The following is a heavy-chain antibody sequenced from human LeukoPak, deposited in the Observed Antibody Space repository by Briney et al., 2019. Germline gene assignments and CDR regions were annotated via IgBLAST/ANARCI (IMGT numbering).Heavy chain of an antibody. CDR3: ARGLGGNLDY. CDR2: ISNSDDST. D-gene: IGHD4-23*01. CDR1: GFPFSSYA. V-gene: IGHV3-23*01. Sequence: GGSLRLSCAASGFPFSSYAMSWVRQAPGKGLERVSTISNSDDSTYYADSVKGRFTISRDNSKNTLYLQMNSLRAEDTAVYYCARGLGGNLDYWGQGTLVTVSS. J-gene: IGHJ4*02.